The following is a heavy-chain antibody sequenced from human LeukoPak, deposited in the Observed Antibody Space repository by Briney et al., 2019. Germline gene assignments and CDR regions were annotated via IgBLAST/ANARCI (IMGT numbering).Heavy chain of an antibody. CDR1: GGSFSGYY. J-gene: IGHJ4*02. V-gene: IGHV4-34*01. CDR2: INHSGST. Sequence: SEPLSLTCAVYGGSFSGYYWSWIRQPPGKGLEWIGEINHSGSTNYNPSLKSRVTISVDTSKNQFSLKLSSVTAADTAVYYCASSVVVITAEDYWGQGTLVTVSS. D-gene: IGHD3-22*01. CDR3: ASSVVVITAEDY.